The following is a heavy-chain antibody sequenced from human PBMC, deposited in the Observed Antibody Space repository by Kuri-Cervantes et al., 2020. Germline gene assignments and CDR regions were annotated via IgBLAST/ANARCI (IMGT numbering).Heavy chain of an antibody. Sequence: GGSLRLSCAASGFTFSSYWMHWVRQAPGKGLVWVSRINSDGTNTNYADSVKGRFTISRDNAKNTLYLQMNSLRAEDTAVYYCARGGKYSSGPYYFDYWGQGTLVTVSS. D-gene: IGHD6-25*01. CDR3: ARGGKYSSGPYYFDY. V-gene: IGHV3-74*01. J-gene: IGHJ4*02. CDR2: INSDGTNT. CDR1: GFTFSSYW.